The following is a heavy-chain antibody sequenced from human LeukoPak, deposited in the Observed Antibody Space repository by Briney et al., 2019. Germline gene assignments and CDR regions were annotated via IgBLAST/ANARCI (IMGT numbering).Heavy chain of an antibody. D-gene: IGHD1-26*01. Sequence: SETLSLTCAVYGGSFSGYYWSWIRQPLGKGLEWIGEINHSGSTNYNPSLKSRVTISVDTSKNQFSLKLSSVTAADTAVYYCACSGSHHDAFDIWGQGTMVTVSS. J-gene: IGHJ3*02. V-gene: IGHV4-34*01. CDR3: ACSGSHHDAFDI. CDR1: GGSFSGYY. CDR2: INHSGST.